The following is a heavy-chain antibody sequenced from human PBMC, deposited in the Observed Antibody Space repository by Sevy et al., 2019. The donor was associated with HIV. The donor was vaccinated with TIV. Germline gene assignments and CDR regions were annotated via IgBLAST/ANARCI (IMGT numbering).Heavy chain of an antibody. CDR1: GGSMSSYY. Sequence: SETLSLTCTVSGGSMSSYYWSWIRQPPGKGLEWIGYIYYSGSTNYNPALKSRVTISIDTSKNQFSLKLSSVTAADTAVYYCARDRVADCSSTSCYGKAYYGMDVWGQGTTVTVSS. D-gene: IGHD2-2*01. CDR2: IYYSGST. CDR3: ARDRVADCSSTSCYGKAYYGMDV. J-gene: IGHJ6*02. V-gene: IGHV4-59*13.